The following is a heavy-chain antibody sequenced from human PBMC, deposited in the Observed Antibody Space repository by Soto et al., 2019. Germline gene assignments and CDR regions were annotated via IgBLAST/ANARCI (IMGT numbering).Heavy chain of an antibody. Sequence: QVQLQESGPGLVKPSGTLSLTCAVSGGSISSSNWWNWVRQPPGKGLEWIGEIYHSGSTNYNPSLKRRVTITVDKSKSQFALKLISVAAADTAVYYCARDKARYYYGAGSSSLFHCWGQGTLVTGSS. J-gene: IGHJ4*02. CDR2: IYHSGST. D-gene: IGHD3-10*01. V-gene: IGHV4-4*02. CDR1: GGSISSSNW. CDR3: ARDKARYYYGAGSSSLFHC.